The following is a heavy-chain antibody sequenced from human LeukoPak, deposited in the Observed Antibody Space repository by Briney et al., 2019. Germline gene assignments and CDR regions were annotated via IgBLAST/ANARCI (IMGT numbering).Heavy chain of an antibody. CDR1: GYSISSGYY. Sequence: SETLSLTCTVPGYSISSGYYWTWIRQPPGKGLEWIGYIYYSGSTNYNPSLKGRVTISVDTSKNQFSLKLSSVTAADTAVYYCARVNSSGWTYYFDYWGQGTLVTVSS. CDR2: IYYSGST. J-gene: IGHJ4*02. V-gene: IGHV4-61*01. CDR3: ARVNSSGWTYYFDY. D-gene: IGHD6-19*01.